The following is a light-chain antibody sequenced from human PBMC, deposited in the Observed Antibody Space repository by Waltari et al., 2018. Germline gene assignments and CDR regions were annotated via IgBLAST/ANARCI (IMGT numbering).Light chain of an antibody. CDR2: GAS. Sequence: EIVMTQSPATLSVSPGERATLSCRASQSVGSNLAWYQQKPGQAPRVPIYGASTRATGIPARFSGSGSGTEFTLTISSLQSEDFAVYYCQQYKNFYTFGQGTKLEIK. CDR1: QSVGSN. CDR3: QQYKNFYT. J-gene: IGKJ2*01. V-gene: IGKV3-15*01.